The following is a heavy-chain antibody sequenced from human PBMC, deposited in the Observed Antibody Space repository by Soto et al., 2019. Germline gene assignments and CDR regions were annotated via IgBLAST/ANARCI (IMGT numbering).Heavy chain of an antibody. CDR2: ISYTGSTI. J-gene: IGHJ4*02. V-gene: IGHV3-48*03. Sequence: GGSLRLSCVGSEFTFSNYEMNWVRQAPGKGLEWVSYISYTGSTIYYADSVRGRFTISRDNSKNSLYLQMNSLRAEDTAVYYCARGLRNYYDRSGLQYWGQGTLVTVSS. D-gene: IGHD3-22*01. CDR1: EFTFSNYE. CDR3: ARGLRNYYDRSGLQY.